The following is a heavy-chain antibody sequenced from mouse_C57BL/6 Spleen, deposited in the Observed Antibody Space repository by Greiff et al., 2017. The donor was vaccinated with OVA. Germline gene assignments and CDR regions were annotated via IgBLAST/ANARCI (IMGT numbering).Heavy chain of an antibody. CDR2: IHPHRGST. V-gene: IGHV1-64*01. J-gene: IGHJ3*01. CDR1: GYTFTSYW. D-gene: IGHD2-2*01. CDR3: AKGTTMVTTGWFAY. Sequence: QVQLQQSGAELVKPGASVKLSCKASGYTFTSYWLHWVKQRTGQGLEWIGMIHPHRGSTYYHEKFKSKATLPVAKSSSTAYMQLSSLTSEDSAVYYCAKGTTMVTTGWFAYWGQGTLVTVSA.